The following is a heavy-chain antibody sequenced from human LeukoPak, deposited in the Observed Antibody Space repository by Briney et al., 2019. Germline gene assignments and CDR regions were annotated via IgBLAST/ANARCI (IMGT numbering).Heavy chain of an antibody. CDR2: IYNNEDI. V-gene: IGHV4-59*01. D-gene: IGHD7-27*01. J-gene: IGHJ4*02. Sequence: PSETPSLTCTVSGDSTSSYYWSWIRPPPGKGLDWLGYIYNNEDISYNPSLKSRVTISLDTPKNQFSLKLRSVTAADTAVYYCASSMYMGNFDYWGQGTLVTVSS. CDR3: ASSMYMGNFDY. CDR1: GDSTSSYY.